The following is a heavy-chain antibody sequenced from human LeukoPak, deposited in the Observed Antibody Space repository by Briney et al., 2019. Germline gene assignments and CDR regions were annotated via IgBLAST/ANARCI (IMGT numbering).Heavy chain of an antibody. D-gene: IGHD6-6*01. J-gene: IGHJ4*02. CDR1: GGSISSYY. V-gene: IGHV4-34*01. CDR2: INHSGST. Sequence: SETLSLTCTVSGGSISSYYWSWIRQPPGKGLEWIGEINHSGSTNYNPSLKSRVTISVDTSKNQFSLKLSSVTAADTAVYYCARAKAKYSSSSRDFDYWGQGTLVTVSS. CDR3: ARAKAKYSSSSRDFDY.